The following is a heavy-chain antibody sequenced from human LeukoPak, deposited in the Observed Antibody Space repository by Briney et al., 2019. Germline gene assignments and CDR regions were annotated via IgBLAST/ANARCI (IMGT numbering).Heavy chain of an antibody. V-gene: IGHV4-34*08. CDR2: IHHSGST. CDR1: GFTFSDYA. Sequence: GSLRLSCAASGFTFSDYAMSWVRQAPGKGLEWIGEIHHSGSTKYNPSLKSRVTISLDTSKNQFSLKLNSMTAADTAVYYCAGHVSAAAGGRWGQGTLVTVSS. D-gene: IGHD6-13*01. CDR3: AGHVSAAAGGR. J-gene: IGHJ4*02.